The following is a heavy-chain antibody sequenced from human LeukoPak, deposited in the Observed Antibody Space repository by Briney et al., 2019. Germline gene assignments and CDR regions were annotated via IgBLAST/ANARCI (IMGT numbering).Heavy chain of an antibody. V-gene: IGHV3-21*01. CDR2: IGSSSSYI. CDR1: GFTFSSYS. CDR3: AASTKHTAMVDY. J-gene: IGHJ4*02. Sequence: GGSLRLSCAASGFTFSSYSMNWVRQTPGKGLEWVSSIGSSSSYIYYADSVKGRFTISRDNAKNSLHLQMNSLRAEDTAVYYCAASTKHTAMVDYWGQGTLVTVSS. D-gene: IGHD5-18*01.